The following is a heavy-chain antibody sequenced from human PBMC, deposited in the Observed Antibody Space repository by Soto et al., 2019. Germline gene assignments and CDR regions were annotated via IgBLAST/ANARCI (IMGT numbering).Heavy chain of an antibody. Sequence: QVQLVQSGAEVKKPGASVKVSCKASGYTFTSYDINWVRQATGXXXXWMGWMNPNSGNTGYAQKFQGRVTXTRNTSXXXXXXXXXXXXXEDTAVYYCARSAVAGMRDWFDPWGQGTLVTVSS. D-gene: IGHD6-19*01. CDR3: ARSAVAGMRDWFDP. CDR1: GYTFTSYD. V-gene: IGHV1-8*01. J-gene: IGHJ5*02. CDR2: MNPNSGNT.